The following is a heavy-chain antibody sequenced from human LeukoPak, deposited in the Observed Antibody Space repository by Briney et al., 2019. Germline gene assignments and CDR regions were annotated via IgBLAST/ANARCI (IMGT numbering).Heavy chain of an antibody. CDR3: ARGYFRSNSCLFDY. V-gene: IGHV3-33*01. Sequence: QAGGSLRLSCAASGFTFSSYGMHCVRQAPGKGLEWVAVIWNDGSNKYYADSVKGRFTIPRDNSKNTLYLQMNRLRAEDTAVYYCARGYFRSNSCLFDYWGQGPLVTVSS. CDR1: GFTFSSYG. J-gene: IGHJ4*02. D-gene: IGHD2-2*01. CDR2: IWNDGSNK.